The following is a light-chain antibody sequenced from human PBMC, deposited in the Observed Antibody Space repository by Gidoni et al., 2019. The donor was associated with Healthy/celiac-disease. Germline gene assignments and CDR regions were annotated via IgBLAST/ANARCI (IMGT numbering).Light chain of an antibody. V-gene: IGKV1-39*01. J-gene: IGKJ1*01. Sequence: EIQITQSPSSLSASVGDRVTITCRASQSISRYLNWYQQKPGQAPKLLIYAASSLQSGVPSRFSGSGAGTDFTLTISSLQPEDFATYYCQQSYSTLWTFXQXTKVXIK. CDR3: QQSYSTLWT. CDR2: AAS. CDR1: QSISRY.